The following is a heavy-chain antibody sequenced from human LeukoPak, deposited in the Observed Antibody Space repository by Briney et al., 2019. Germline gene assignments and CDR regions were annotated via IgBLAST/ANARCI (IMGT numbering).Heavy chain of an antibody. CDR1: GFTFSSYA. CDR3: ARAQKYYDILTGYWNYYYYGMDV. J-gene: IGHJ6*04. D-gene: IGHD3-9*01. CDR2: ISYDGSNK. V-gene: IGHV3-30*04. Sequence: PGRSLRLSCAASGFTFSSYAMHWVRQAPGKGLEWVAVISYDGSNKYYADSVKGRFTISRDNSKNTLYLQMNSLRAEDTAVYYCARAQKYYDILTGYWNYYYYGMDVWGKGTTVTVSS.